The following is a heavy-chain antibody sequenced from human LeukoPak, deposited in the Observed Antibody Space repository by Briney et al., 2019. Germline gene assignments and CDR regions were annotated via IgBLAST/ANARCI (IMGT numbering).Heavy chain of an antibody. D-gene: IGHD3-10*01. V-gene: IGHV4-4*02. J-gene: IGHJ3*02. Sequence: PSQTLSLTCAVSGGSISSSNWWSWVRQPPGKGLEWIGEIYHSGSTNYNPSLKSRVTISVDKSKNQFSLKLSSVTAADTAVYYCARERGWRDRRGAFDIWGQGTMVTVSS. CDR1: GGSISSSNW. CDR3: ARERGWRDRRGAFDI. CDR2: IYHSGST.